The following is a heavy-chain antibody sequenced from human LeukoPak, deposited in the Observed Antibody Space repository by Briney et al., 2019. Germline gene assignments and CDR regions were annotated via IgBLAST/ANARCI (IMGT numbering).Heavy chain of an antibody. CDR3: AKVVSGY. J-gene: IGHJ4*02. D-gene: IGHD2-21*01. V-gene: IGHV3-30*18. Sequence: GRSLRLSCAASGFTFSSYGMHWVRQAPGKGLEWVAVIPYDGSNKYYADSVKGRFTISRDNSKNTLYLQMNSLRAEDTAVYYCAKVVSGYWGQGTLVTVSS. CDR2: IPYDGSNK. CDR1: GFTFSSYG.